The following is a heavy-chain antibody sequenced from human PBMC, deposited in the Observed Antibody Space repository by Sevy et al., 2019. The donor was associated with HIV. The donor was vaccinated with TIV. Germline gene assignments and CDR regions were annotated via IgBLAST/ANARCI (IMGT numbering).Heavy chain of an antibody. CDR2: ISGEGLYI. Sequence: LRLSCAASGFTFTSYAMSWVRQALGRGLEWVSAISGEGLYIFYGDSVQGRFTISRDNSRNTLYLQMNSLRADDTTVYYCAKEEGYRTGYFDFWGQGILVTVSS. D-gene: IGHD6-13*01. J-gene: IGHJ4*02. CDR1: GFTFTSYA. V-gene: IGHV3-23*01. CDR3: AKEEGYRTGYFDF.